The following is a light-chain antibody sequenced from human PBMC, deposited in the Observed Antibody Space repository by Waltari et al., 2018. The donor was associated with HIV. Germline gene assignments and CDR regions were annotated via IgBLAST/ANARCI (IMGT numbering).Light chain of an antibody. CDR2: EVS. CDR3: TSYGGSNNVL. Sequence: QSALTQPPSASGSPGQSVTISCTGTSSDVGAYKYVSWYQQHPGKAPKLVICEVSKRPAGVPYRFSGSKSGNTASLTVSGLQAEDEADYYCTSYGGSNNVLFGGGTKLTVL. V-gene: IGLV2-8*01. J-gene: IGLJ2*01. CDR1: SSDVGAYKY.